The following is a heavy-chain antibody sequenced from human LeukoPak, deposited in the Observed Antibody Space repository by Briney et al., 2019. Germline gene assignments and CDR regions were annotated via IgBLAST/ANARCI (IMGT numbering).Heavy chain of an antibody. V-gene: IGHV4-59*08. Sequence: SETLSLTCTVSGGSISSYYWSWIRQPPGKGLEWIGYIYYSGSTNYNPSLKSRVTISVDTSKNQFSLKLSSVTAADTAVYYYARGYDYVWGSYRWMPRTKPAYFDYWGQGTLVTVSS. CDR1: GGSISSYY. CDR2: IYYSGST. J-gene: IGHJ4*02. CDR3: ARGYDYVWGSYRWMPRTKPAYFDY. D-gene: IGHD3-16*02.